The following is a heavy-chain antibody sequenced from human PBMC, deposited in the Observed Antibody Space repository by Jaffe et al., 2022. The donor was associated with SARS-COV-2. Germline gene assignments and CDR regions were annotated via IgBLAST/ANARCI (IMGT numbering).Heavy chain of an antibody. D-gene: IGHD4-17*01. J-gene: IGHJ4*02. CDR1: GFTINNYW. V-gene: IGHV3-7*03. CDR2: IKGDGTEK. Sequence: DVQQVESGGGLVQPGGSLRLSCAVSGFTINNYWMSWVRQAPGKGLEWVATIKGDGTEKQYVDSVKGRFAISRDNSKNSLYLQLNNLRAEDTAVYFCARGGAYSDWFGFWGQGTLVTVSS. CDR3: ARGGAYSDWFGF.